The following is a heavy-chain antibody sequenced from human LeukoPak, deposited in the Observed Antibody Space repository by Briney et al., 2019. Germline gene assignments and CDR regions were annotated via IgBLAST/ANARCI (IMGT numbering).Heavy chain of an antibody. D-gene: IGHD2/OR15-2a*01. J-gene: IGHJ6*03. Sequence: PGGSLRLSCAASGFTFSSYSMNWVRQAPGKGLEWVSFISSSRSYIYYADSVKGRFTISRDNSKNTLYLQMNSLRAEDTAVYYCAKYPVEGSYYYYYMDVWGKGTTVTVSS. CDR3: AKYPVEGSYYYYYMDV. CDR1: GFTFSSYS. V-gene: IGHV3-21*04. CDR2: ISSSRSYI.